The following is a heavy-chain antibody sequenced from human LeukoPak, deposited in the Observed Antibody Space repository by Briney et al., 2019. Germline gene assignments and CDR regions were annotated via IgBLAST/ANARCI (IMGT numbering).Heavy chain of an antibody. Sequence: PGGSLRLSCAASGFALSSHWMTWVRQVPGRGPEWVANVNRDGSETYYLDSVKGRFTISKDNAKNSLYLQVNSLRAEDTALYHCARNNGMDVWGQGTTVIVSS. V-gene: IGHV3-7*03. J-gene: IGHJ6*02. CDR2: VNRDGSET. CDR1: GFALSSHW. CDR3: ARNNGMDV.